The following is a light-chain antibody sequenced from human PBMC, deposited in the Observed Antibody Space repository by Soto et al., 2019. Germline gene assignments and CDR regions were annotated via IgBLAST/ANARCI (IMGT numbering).Light chain of an antibody. CDR1: QDIKNY. CDR3: QQYHSYPLT. J-gene: IGKJ4*01. Sequence: DIWMTHSPSSVSASVGVAVTITSRASQDIKNYLAWFQQKPGKAPKSLIFAASSLQSGVPSKFIGTGSGTDFTLTISSLQAEDVATYFCQQYHSYPLTFSGGTKVDIK. CDR2: AAS. V-gene: IGKV1-16*02.